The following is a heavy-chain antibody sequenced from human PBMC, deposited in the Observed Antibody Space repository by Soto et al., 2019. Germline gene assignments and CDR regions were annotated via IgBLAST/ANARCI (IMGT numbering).Heavy chain of an antibody. CDR2: INSDGSIP. CDR1: GFTFNTHW. V-gene: IGHV3-74*01. Sequence: EVQLVESGGGLILPGGSLRLSCAASGFTFNTHWMHWVRQAPGKGLVWVSRINSDGSIPDYADSVKGRFSISRDNPRNTLYLQMNSLSPEDTAVYYCARAMTSVGAAAKGDFWGQGTLVTVSS. J-gene: IGHJ4*02. D-gene: IGHD1-26*01. CDR3: ARAMTSVGAAAKGDF.